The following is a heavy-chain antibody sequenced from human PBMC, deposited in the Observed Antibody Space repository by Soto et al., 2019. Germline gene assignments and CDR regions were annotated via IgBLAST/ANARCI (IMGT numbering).Heavy chain of an antibody. CDR3: ARDRHNNFFDP. V-gene: IGHV4-31*03. J-gene: IGHJ5*02. CDR2: IYYSGST. Sequence: QVQLQESGPGLVKPSQTLSLTCTVSGASMSSGGYYWTWIRQSPGKGLEWIGYIYYSGSTYYNPSLESRVAIALDTSRSQFSLPLHSVTAADTALYYCARDRHNNFFDPWGQGTLVTVSS. D-gene: IGHD6-6*01. CDR1: GASMSSGGYY.